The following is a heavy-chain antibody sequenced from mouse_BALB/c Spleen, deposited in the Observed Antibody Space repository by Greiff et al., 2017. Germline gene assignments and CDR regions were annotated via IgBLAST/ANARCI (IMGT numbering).Heavy chain of an antibody. V-gene: IGHV5-6-5*01. CDR2: ISSGGST. D-gene: IGHD1-2*01. J-gene: IGHJ2*01. CDR3: ARKEVHYYGPLDY. Sequence: DVMLVESGGGLVKPGGSLKLSCAASGFTFSSYAMSWVRQTPEKRLEWVASISSGGSTYYPDSVKGRFTISRDNARNILYLQMSSLRSEDTAMYYCARKEVHYYGPLDYWGQGTTLTVSS. CDR1: GFTFSSYA.